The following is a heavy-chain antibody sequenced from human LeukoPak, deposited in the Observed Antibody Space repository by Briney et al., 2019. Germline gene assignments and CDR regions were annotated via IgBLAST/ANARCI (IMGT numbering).Heavy chain of an antibody. CDR2: ISGSGGST. J-gene: IGHJ4*02. D-gene: IGHD1-26*01. V-gene: IGHV3-23*01. CDR3: AKNQRNSGSYN. CDR1: GFSFSSYA. Sequence: GGSLRLSCAASGFSFSSYAMSWVRQAPGKGLERVSAISGSGGSTYYADSVKGRFTISRDNSKNTLYLQMNSPRAEDTAVYYCAKNQRNSGSYNWGQGTLVTVSS.